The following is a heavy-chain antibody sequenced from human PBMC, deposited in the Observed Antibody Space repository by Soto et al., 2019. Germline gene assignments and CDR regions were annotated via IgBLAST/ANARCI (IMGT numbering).Heavy chain of an antibody. Sequence: QVQLVQSGAEVKKPGSSVKVSCKASGGTFSSYAISWVRQAPGQGLEWMGGIIPIFGTANYAQKFQGSVTLTAEESTGTAYMQLCSLRSEDTAVYDCARSNPPKREYYYYGMDVWGQGTTVPVS. CDR1: GGTFSSYA. J-gene: IGHJ6*01. V-gene: IGHV1-69*01. CDR3: ARSNPPKREYYYYGMDV. CDR2: IIPIFGTA.